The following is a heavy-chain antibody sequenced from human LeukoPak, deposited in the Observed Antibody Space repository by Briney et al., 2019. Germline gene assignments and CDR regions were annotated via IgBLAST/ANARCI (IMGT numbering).Heavy chain of an antibody. CDR3: ARDRDGYNYY. CDR1: GGTFSSYA. V-gene: IGHV1-69*05. Sequence: GASVKVPCKASGGTFSSYAISWVRQAPGQGLEWMGRIIPIFGTANYAQKFQGRVTITTDESTSTAYMELSSLRSEDTAVYYCARDRDGYNYYWGQGTLVTVSS. CDR2: IIPIFGTA. J-gene: IGHJ4*02. D-gene: IGHD5-24*01.